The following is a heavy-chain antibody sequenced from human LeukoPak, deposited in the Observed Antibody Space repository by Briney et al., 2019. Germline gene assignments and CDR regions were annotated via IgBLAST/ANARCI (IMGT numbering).Heavy chain of an antibody. D-gene: IGHD5-18*01. CDR3: ARDTSIDTAMADDAFDI. V-gene: IGHV4-39*07. J-gene: IGHJ3*02. CDR2: IYYSGST. CDR1: GGSISSSSYY. Sequence: SETLSLTCTVSGGSISSSSYYWGWIRQPPGKGLEWIGRIYYSGSTYYNPSLKSRVTISVDTSKNQFSLKLSSVTAADTAVYYCARDTSIDTAMADDAFDIWGQGTMVTVSS.